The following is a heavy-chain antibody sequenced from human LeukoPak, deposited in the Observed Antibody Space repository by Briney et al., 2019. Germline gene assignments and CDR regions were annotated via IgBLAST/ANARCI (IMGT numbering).Heavy chain of an antibody. V-gene: IGHV4-31*03. D-gene: IGHD2-21*02. CDR2: IYYSGST. Sequence: PSETLSLTCTVSGGSISSGGYYWSWIRQHLGKGLEWIGYIYYSGSTYYNPSLKSRVTISVDTSKNQFSLKLSSVTAADTAVYYCARAVYRGGDCYLAFDYWGQGTLVTVSS. CDR1: GGSISSGGYY. J-gene: IGHJ4*02. CDR3: ARAVYRGGDCYLAFDY.